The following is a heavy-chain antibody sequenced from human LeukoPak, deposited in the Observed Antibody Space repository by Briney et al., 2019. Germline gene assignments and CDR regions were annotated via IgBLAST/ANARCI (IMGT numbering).Heavy chain of an antibody. CDR2: ISGSGGAI. J-gene: IGHJ4*02. D-gene: IGHD2-2*01. Sequence: PVGSLRLSCAASVFTFSTYEMNWVRQAPGKGLEWVSHISGSGGAIYYADSVKGRFTISRDNAKNSLYLQMNSLRAEDTAVYYCARRYCSSTTCTLDYWGQGTLVTVSS. CDR3: ARRYCSSTTCTLDY. V-gene: IGHV3-48*03. CDR1: VFTFSTYE.